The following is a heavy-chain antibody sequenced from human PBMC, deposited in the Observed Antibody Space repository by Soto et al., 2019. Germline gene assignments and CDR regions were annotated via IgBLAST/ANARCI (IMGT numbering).Heavy chain of an antibody. Sequence: PSETLSLTCTVSGGSISSYYWSWIRQPPGKGLEWIGYIYYSGSTNYNPSLKSRVTISVDTSKNQFSLKLSSVTAADTAVYYCARENGDYVVDYWGQGTLVTVSS. J-gene: IGHJ4*02. CDR1: GGSISSYY. CDR3: ARENGDYVVDY. CDR2: IYYSGST. V-gene: IGHV4-59*01. D-gene: IGHD4-17*01.